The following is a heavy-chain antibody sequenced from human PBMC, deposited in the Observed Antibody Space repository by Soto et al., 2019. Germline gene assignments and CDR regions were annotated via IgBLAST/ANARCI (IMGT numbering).Heavy chain of an antibody. CDR1: GFTFSSYA. CDR2: ISGSGGST. CDR3: AKDLENSSWYQSHAFDI. Sequence: EVQLLESGGGLVQPGGSLRLSCAASGFTFSSYAMSWVRQAPGKGLEWVSAISGSGGSTYYADSVKGRFTISRDNSKNTLYLQMNSLRAEDTAVYYCAKDLENSSWYQSHAFDIWGQGTMVTVSS. V-gene: IGHV3-23*01. J-gene: IGHJ3*02. D-gene: IGHD6-13*01.